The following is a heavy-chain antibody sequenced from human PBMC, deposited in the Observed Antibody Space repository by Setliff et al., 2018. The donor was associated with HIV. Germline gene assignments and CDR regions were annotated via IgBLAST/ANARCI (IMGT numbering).Heavy chain of an antibody. V-gene: IGHV3-53*01. CDR3: ARGPPSDHFFYMDV. Sequence: GESLKISCAASGLIVSSNYMNWVRQTPEKGLEWVASIYSGSNTHYADSVKGRYTFSIDNSKNTMYLLMDNLRVEDTAIYYCARGPPSDHFFYMDVWGPGTTVTVSS. CDR1: GLIVSSNY. J-gene: IGHJ6*03. CDR2: IYSGSNT.